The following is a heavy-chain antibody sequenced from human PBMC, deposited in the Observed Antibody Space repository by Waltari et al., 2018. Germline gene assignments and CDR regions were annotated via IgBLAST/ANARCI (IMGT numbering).Heavy chain of an antibody. CDR3: ARGGSSSWIEDWFDP. CDR1: GFTFSSYV. V-gene: IGHV3-33*01. CDR2: VWYEGSNK. Sequence: QVQLVEPGGGVVQPGRSLRLSCAASGFTFSSYVMHWVRQAPGKGLEWVGVVWYEGSNKCYADSVKGRFTISRDNSKNTLYLQMNSLRAEDTAVDYCARGGSSSWIEDWFDPWGQGTLVTVSS. J-gene: IGHJ5*02. D-gene: IGHD6-13*01.